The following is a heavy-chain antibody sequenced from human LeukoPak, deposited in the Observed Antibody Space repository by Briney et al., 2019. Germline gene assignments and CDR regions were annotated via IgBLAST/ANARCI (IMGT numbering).Heavy chain of an antibody. CDR2: INHSGST. V-gene: IGHV4-34*01. D-gene: IGHD2-2*01. Sequence: SETLSLTCAVYGGSFSGYYWSWIRQPPGKGLEWIGEINHSGSTNYNPSLKSRVTISVDTSMNQFSLKLSSVTAADTAVYYCARGRDIVVVPAAPVREFDYWGQGTLVTVSS. J-gene: IGHJ4*02. CDR3: ARGRDIVVVPAAPVREFDY. CDR1: GGSFSGYY.